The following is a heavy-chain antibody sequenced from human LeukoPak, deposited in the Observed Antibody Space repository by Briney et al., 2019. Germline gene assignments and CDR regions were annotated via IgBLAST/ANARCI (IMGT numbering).Heavy chain of an antibody. CDR3: AKSIAVASPQGY. CDR2: ISYDGSNK. D-gene: IGHD6-19*01. V-gene: IGHV3-30*04. J-gene: IGHJ4*02. Sequence: PGGSLRLSCAASGFNFSSYAMHWVRQAPGKGLEWVAVISYDGSNKYYADSVKGRFTISRDNSKNTLYLQMNSLGAEDTAVYYCAKSIAVASPQGYWGQGTLVTVSS. CDR1: GFNFSSYA.